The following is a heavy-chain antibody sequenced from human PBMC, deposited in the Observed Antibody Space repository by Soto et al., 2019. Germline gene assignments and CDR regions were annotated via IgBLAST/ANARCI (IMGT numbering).Heavy chain of an antibody. Sequence: ESVGGVVRPGGSLRLSCAASGFTFDDYGMSWVRQAPGKGLEWVSGINWNGGSTGYADSVKGRFTISRDNAKNSLYLQMNSLRAEDTALYYCARDLPGLSSGYSPSFDYWGQGTLVTVSS. J-gene: IGHJ4*02. D-gene: IGHD3-22*01. CDR3: ARDLPGLSSGYSPSFDY. CDR2: INWNGGST. V-gene: IGHV3-20*04. CDR1: GFTFDDYG.